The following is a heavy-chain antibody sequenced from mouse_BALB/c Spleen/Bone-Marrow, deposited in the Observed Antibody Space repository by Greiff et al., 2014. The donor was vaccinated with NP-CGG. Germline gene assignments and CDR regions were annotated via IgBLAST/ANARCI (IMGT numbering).Heavy chain of an antibody. J-gene: IGHJ3*01. D-gene: IGHD2-4*01. CDR2: ISYSGST. CDR3: ARSSSYDYDVGFAY. CDR1: GYSITRDYA. Sequence: EVQLQQSGPGLVKPSQSLSLTCIVTGYSITRDYAWNWIRQFPGNKLEWMGYISYSGSTTYNPSLESRISITRDTSKSQFFLQLNSVTTEDTATYYCARSSSYDYDVGFAYWGQGTLVTVSA. V-gene: IGHV3-2*02.